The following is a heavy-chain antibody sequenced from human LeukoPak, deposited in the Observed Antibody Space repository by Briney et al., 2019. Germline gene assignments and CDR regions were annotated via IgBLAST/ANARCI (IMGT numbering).Heavy chain of an antibody. V-gene: IGHV3-11*01. CDR2: ISSSGSTI. D-gene: IGHD4-17*01. J-gene: IGHJ3*02. CDR1: GFIFSDYY. CDR3: AKGTTVTTKRGAFDI. Sequence: GGSLRLSCAASGFIFSDYYMSWIRQAPGKGLEWVSYISSSGSTIYYADSVKGRFTMSRDNAKNSLYLQMNSLRAEDMALYYCAKGTTVTTKRGAFDIWGQGTMVTVSS.